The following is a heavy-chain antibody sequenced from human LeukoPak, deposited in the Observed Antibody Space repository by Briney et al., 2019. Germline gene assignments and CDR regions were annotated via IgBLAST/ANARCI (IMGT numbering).Heavy chain of an antibody. CDR2: INQDGHEK. J-gene: IGHJ6*02. V-gene: IGHV3-7*01. Sequence: PGGSLRLSCVTSGFTFSSYWMTWVRQAPGKGLEWVANINQDGHEKNYVDSVKGRFTISRDNPKNSLYLQMNSLRAEDTAVYYCAKEGYGDYKKDYYYYGMDVWGQGTTVTVSS. CDR3: AKEGYGDYKKDYYYYGMDV. CDR1: GFTFSSYW. D-gene: IGHD4-17*01.